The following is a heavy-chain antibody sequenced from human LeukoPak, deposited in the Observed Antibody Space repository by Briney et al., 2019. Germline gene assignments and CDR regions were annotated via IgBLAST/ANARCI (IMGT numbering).Heavy chain of an antibody. CDR3: ARGPSITMVRGGQWYYYMDV. V-gene: IGHV1-46*01. CDR1: GYTFTSYY. Sequence: ASVKVSCKASGYTFTSYYMHWVRQAPGQGLEWMGIINPSGGGTNYAQKFQGRVTMTRDTSTNTVYMELSSLRSEDTAVYYCARGPSITMVRGGQWYYYMDVWGKGTTVTISS. CDR2: INPSGGGT. D-gene: IGHD3-10*01. J-gene: IGHJ6*03.